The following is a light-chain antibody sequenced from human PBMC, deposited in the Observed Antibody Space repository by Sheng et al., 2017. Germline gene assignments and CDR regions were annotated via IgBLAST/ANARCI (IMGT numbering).Light chain of an antibody. CDR2: GAS. V-gene: IGKV3-15*01. CDR3: QQYNNWWT. Sequence: EIVLTQSPATLSLSPGERATLSCGASQSVSSYLAWYQQKVGQPPRLLIYGASTRATEIPVRFSGSGSGTEFTLTISSLQSEDFAVYYCQQYNNWWTFGQGTKVEIK. CDR1: QSVSSY. J-gene: IGKJ1*01.